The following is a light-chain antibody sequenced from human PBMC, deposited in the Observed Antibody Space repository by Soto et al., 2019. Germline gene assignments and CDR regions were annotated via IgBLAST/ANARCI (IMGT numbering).Light chain of an antibody. CDR3: CSYAGSYTL. Sequence: QSVLTQPRSVSGSPGQSVTISCTGTSSDVGGYNYVSWYQHHPGKATKLMIYDVSERPSGVPDRFSGSKSGNTASLTISGLQAEDEADYYCCSYAGSYTLFGGGTKVTVL. CDR1: SSDVGGYNY. CDR2: DVS. V-gene: IGLV2-11*01. J-gene: IGLJ2*01.